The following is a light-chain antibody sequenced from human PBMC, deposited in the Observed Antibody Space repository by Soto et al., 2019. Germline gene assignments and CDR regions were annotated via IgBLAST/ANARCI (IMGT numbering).Light chain of an antibody. CDR1: QSVSSTY. CDR2: GAS. V-gene: IGKV3-20*01. J-gene: IGKJ2*01. CDR3: QRYDISPFP. Sequence: EIVLTQSPGTLSLSPGERATLSCRASQSVSSTYLAWYQQKPGPAPRLLIYGASSRATGIPDRLSGSGSGTDFTLTISRLEPEDFAVYYCQRYDISPFPFGQGTKLAIK.